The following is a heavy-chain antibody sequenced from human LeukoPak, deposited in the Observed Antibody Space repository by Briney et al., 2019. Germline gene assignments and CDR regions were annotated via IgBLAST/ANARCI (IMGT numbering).Heavy chain of an antibody. D-gene: IGHD3-9*01. V-gene: IGHV3-7*01. Sequence: GGSLRLSCAASGFTFTTYWMSWVRQAPGKGLEWMANIKQDGSEKYYVDSVKGRFIISRDNAKNSLFLQMNSLRAGDTAVYYCVRDRYDILTGYNDAFDIWGQGTMVTVSS. CDR1: GFTFTTYW. CDR3: VRDRYDILTGYNDAFDI. J-gene: IGHJ3*02. CDR2: IKQDGSEK.